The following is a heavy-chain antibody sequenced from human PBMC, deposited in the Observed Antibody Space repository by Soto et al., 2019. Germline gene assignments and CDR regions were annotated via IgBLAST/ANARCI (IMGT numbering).Heavy chain of an antibody. Sequence: QVQLVQSGAEVKKPGASVKVSCKASGYTFTGYYMHWARKAPGQGLEWMAWINPNSGGTNYAQKFQGWVTMNRDTAISTAYIEMSRLRSDDTAVYCCARRSVIAAAGTGYYGMDVWGQGTTVTVSS. V-gene: IGHV1-2*04. D-gene: IGHD6-13*01. CDR2: INPNSGGT. CDR3: ARRSVIAAAGTGYYGMDV. J-gene: IGHJ6*02. CDR1: GYTFTGYY.